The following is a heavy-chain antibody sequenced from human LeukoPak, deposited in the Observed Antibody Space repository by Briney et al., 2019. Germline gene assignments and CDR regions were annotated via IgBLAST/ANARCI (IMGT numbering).Heavy chain of an antibody. CDR3: ASLSLWNFFQY. Sequence: SETLSLTCTFSGGSMTTYYWNWIRQPPGKGLEWIGNIYYSGNTNYNPSLKSRVTMSLDTSRNQFSLKLTSVTAADTAVYYCASLSLWNFFQYWGQGTLVPVSS. CDR2: IYYSGNT. J-gene: IGHJ4*02. D-gene: IGHD1-1*01. CDR1: GGSMTTYY. V-gene: IGHV4-59*01.